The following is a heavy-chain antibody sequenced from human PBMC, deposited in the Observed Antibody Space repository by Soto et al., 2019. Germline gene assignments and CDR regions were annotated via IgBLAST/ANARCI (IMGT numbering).Heavy chain of an antibody. D-gene: IGHD3-16*01. V-gene: IGHV3-7*03. J-gene: IGHJ4*02. Sequence: GGSLRLSCVFSGFTFSSNWMYWVRQAPGKGLEWLANIKYDGSEKNYGDSVKGRFAISRDNAKNSLYLQMNSLSVDDTAVYYCARGLYSRGYWGQGTLVTVSS. CDR2: IKYDGSEK. CDR3: ARGLYSRGY. CDR1: GFTFSSNW.